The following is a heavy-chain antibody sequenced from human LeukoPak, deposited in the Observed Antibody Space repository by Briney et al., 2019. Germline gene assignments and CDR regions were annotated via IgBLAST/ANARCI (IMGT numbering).Heavy chain of an antibody. V-gene: IGHV4-30-4*01. CDR3: ARTYYHGSGSYWEWYFDL. J-gene: IGHJ2*01. CDR1: GGSISSGDYY. D-gene: IGHD3-10*01. Sequence: SETLSLTCTVSGGSISSGDYYWSWIRQPPGKGLEWIGYIYYSGSTYYNPSLESRVTISVDTSKNQFSLKLSSVTAADTAVYYCARTYYHGSGSYWEWYFDLWGRGTLVTVSS. CDR2: IYYSGST.